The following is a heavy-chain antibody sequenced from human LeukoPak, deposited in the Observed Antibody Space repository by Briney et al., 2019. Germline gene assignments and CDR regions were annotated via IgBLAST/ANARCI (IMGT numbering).Heavy chain of an antibody. CDR3: ARTGLGYCSGGSCYTFDY. Sequence: SETLSLTCAVYGGSFSGYYWSWIRQPPGKGLEWIGEINHSGSTNYNPSLKSRVTISVETSKNQFSLKVSSVPDADTAVYYCARTGLGYCSGGSCYTFDYWGQGTLVTVSS. V-gene: IGHV4-34*01. CDR2: INHSGST. D-gene: IGHD2-15*01. J-gene: IGHJ4*02. CDR1: GGSFSGYY.